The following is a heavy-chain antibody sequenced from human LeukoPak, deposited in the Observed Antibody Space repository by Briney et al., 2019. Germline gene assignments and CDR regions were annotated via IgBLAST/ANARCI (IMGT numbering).Heavy chain of an antibody. D-gene: IGHD3-3*01. V-gene: IGHV1-18*01. Sequence: GASVKVSYKASGYTFTSYGISWVRQAPGQGLEWMGWISAYNGNTNYAQKLQGRVTMTTDTSTSTAYMELRSLRSDDTAVYYCARGSRFTPNNWFDPWGQGTLVTVSS. J-gene: IGHJ5*02. CDR1: GYTFTSYG. CDR2: ISAYNGNT. CDR3: ARGSRFTPNNWFDP.